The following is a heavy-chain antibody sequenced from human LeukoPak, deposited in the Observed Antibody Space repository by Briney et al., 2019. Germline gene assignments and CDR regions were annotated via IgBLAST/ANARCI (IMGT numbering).Heavy chain of an antibody. V-gene: IGHV4-34*01. CDR3: ARGLITIFGVVDY. J-gene: IGHJ4*02. CDR1: GESFSAYY. D-gene: IGHD3-3*01. CDR2: INHDGTT. Sequence: SETLSLTCAVSGESFSAYYWTWIRQPPAKGLERDGDINHDGTTIYNPSLESRVSMSVDTSKNQFSLKLSSVTAADTAMYYCARGLITIFGVVDYWGQGALVTVSS.